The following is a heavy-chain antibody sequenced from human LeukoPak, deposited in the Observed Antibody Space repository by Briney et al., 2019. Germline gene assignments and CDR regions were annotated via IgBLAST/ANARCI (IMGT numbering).Heavy chain of an antibody. CDR1: GFTFSDYY. CDR2: ISSSGSTI. V-gene: IGHV3-11*04. CDR3: ARDLGGYYDSSGYYPLDY. J-gene: IGHJ4*02. Sequence: PGGSLRLSCAASGFTFSDYYMSWIRQAPGKGLEWVSYISSSGSTIYYADSVKGRFTISRDNAENSLYLQMNSLRAEDTAVYYCARDLGGYYDSSGYYPLDYWGQGTLVTVSS. D-gene: IGHD3-22*01.